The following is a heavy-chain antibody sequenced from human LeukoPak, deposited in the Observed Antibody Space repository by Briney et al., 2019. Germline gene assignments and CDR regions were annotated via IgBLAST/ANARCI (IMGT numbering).Heavy chain of an antibody. Sequence: KPSETLSLTCTVSGGSVSSGSYYWGWIRQPAGKGLEWIGRIYPSGTTNYNPSLKSRVTISVDTSKNQFSLKLTSVTAADTAVYYCASRSSYGPTWGQGTVVTVSS. D-gene: IGHD5-18*01. CDR1: GGSVSSGSYY. CDR2: IYPSGTT. CDR3: ASRSSYGPT. J-gene: IGHJ5*02. V-gene: IGHV4-61*02.